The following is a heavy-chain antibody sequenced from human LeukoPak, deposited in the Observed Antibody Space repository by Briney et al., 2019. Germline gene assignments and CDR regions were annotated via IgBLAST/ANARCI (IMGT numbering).Heavy chain of an antibody. CDR3: ARHGDRDYGDYNFDY. Sequence: KPSETLSLTCAVYGGSFSGYYWSWIRQPPGKGLEWIGEINHSGSTNYNPSLKSRVTISVDTSKNQFSLKLSSVTAADTAVYYCARHGDRDYGDYNFDYWGQGTLVTVSS. V-gene: IGHV4-34*01. D-gene: IGHD4-17*01. CDR1: GGSFSGYY. CDR2: INHSGST. J-gene: IGHJ4*02.